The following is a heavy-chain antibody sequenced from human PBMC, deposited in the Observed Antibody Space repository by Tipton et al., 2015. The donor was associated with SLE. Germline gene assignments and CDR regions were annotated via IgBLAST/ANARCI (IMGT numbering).Heavy chain of an antibody. CDR3: AKSGYYGSGIFDTFDL. Sequence: TLSLTCTVSGGSISSQYWTWIRQPPGKGLEYIGFVYYSGATYYNPSLKSRVTMSVDTSKNECSVRVRSVTAADTAVYYCAKSGYYGSGIFDTFDLWGQGTMVTVSS. D-gene: IGHD3-10*01. J-gene: IGHJ3*01. CDR2: VYYSGAT. CDR1: GGSISSQY. V-gene: IGHV4-59*08.